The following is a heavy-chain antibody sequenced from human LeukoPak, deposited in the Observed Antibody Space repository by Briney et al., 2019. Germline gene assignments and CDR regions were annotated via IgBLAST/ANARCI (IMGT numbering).Heavy chain of an antibody. J-gene: IGHJ4*02. D-gene: IGHD3-3*01. Sequence: GASVKVSCKASGYTFTTYSMNWVRQAPGQGREWMGWIVTNTGNPTYAQGFTGRFVFSLDTSVSTAYLQISSLEAEDTAFYYCTRDQRQISFDYWGQGTLVTVSS. CDR1: GYTFTTYS. CDR2: IVTNTGNP. CDR3: TRDQRQISFDY. V-gene: IGHV7-4-1*02.